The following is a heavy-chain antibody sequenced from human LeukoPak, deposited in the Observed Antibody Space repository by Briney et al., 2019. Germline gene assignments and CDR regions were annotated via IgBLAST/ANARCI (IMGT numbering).Heavy chain of an antibody. D-gene: IGHD4-17*01. CDR3: ARDLFGDYALDY. CDR2: LFDGSNK. CDR1: GFTFSSYD. Sequence: GGSLRLSCAASGFTFSSYDMHWVRQAPGKGLEWVAVLFDGSNKYYADSVKGRVTISRDNSNNTLSLQMISLRAEDTAMYYCARDLFGDYALDYWGQGTLVTVSS. V-gene: IGHV3-33*01. J-gene: IGHJ4*02.